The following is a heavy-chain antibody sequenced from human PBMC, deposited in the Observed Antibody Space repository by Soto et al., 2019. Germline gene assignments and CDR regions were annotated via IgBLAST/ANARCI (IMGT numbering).Heavy chain of an antibody. D-gene: IGHD2-2*01. J-gene: IGHJ6*02. CDR1: GFTFSSYG. Sequence: PGGSLRLSCAASGFTFSSYGMHWVRQAPGKGLEWVAVIWYDGSNKYYADSVKGRFTISRDNSKNTLYLQMNSLRAEDTAVYYCARDLGYCSSTSCSPGDYYYYYYGMDVWGQGTTVTAP. CDR2: IWYDGSNK. V-gene: IGHV3-33*01. CDR3: ARDLGYCSSTSCSPGDYYYYYYGMDV.